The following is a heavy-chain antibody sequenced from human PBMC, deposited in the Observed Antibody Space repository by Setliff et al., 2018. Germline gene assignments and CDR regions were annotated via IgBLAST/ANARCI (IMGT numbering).Heavy chain of an antibody. V-gene: IGHV1-18*01. Sequence: VASVKVSCKASGYTFTRNGINWVRQAPGQGLEWMGWISVYNGNTHYAQKFQGRVTVTTDTSTTTAYMDLRSLRSDDTAVYYCASSVDYYDRSGYPYAMDVWGQGTTVTVSS. CDR1: GYTFTRNG. CDR3: ASSVDYYDRSGYPYAMDV. J-gene: IGHJ6*02. D-gene: IGHD3-22*01. CDR2: ISVYNGNT.